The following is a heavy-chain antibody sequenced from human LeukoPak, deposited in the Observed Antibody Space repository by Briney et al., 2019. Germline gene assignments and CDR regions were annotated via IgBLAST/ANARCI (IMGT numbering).Heavy chain of an antibody. CDR3: ARDYDSSGYYHPPGGY. Sequence: ASVKVSCKASGYTFTRFNINWVRQAAGQGLEWMGWIATNTGNPTYGQGFTGRFVFSLDTSVSTAYLQISSLKGDDTAVYYCARDYDSSGYYHPPGGYWGQGTLVTVSS. CDR1: GYTFTRFN. V-gene: IGHV7-4-1*02. CDR2: IATNTGNP. J-gene: IGHJ4*02. D-gene: IGHD3-22*01.